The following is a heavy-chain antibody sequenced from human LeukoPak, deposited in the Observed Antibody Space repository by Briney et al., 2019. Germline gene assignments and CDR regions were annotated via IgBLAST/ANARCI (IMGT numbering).Heavy chain of an antibody. D-gene: IGHD5-12*01. Sequence: GASVTVSCTVSGYTLIELPMHWVRQAPGQGLEWMGRFVPDHGGTIYAQEFQGRVTMTEDTSTDTAYMELSSLRSEDTAVYYCATDCLGLACPHGFDIWGQGTMVTVSS. CDR3: ATDCLGLACPHGFDI. CDR2: FVPDHGGT. V-gene: IGHV1-24*01. CDR1: GYTLIELP. J-gene: IGHJ3*02.